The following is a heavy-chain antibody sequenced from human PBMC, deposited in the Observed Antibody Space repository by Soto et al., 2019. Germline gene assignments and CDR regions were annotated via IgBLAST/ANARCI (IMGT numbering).Heavy chain of an antibody. CDR3: ARQYNSSPPYYVYGMDV. CDR2: ISFDGTDE. Sequence: GGSLRLSCSGSRFNFRNYAMHWVRQPPGRGLEWVAVISFDGTDEDYGDSVNGRFTISRDNSKNKLYLEMSSLRAEDTAVYYCARQYNSSPPYYVYGMDVWGQGTVVTVSS. CDR1: RFNFRNYA. V-gene: IGHV3-30-3*01. J-gene: IGHJ6*02. D-gene: IGHD6-6*01.